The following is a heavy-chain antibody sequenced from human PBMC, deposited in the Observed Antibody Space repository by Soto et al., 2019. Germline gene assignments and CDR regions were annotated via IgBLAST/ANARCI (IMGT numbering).Heavy chain of an antibody. J-gene: IGHJ6*02. Sequence: QVQLVESGGGVVQPGRSLRLSCAASGFTFSSYGMHWVRQAPGKGLEWVAVIWYDGSNKYYADSVKGRFTISRDNSKNTLYLQKNSLRAEDTAVYYCARDTARAMVRIYYGMDVWGQETTVTVSS. CDR3: ARDTARAMVRIYYGMDV. CDR1: GFTFSSYG. V-gene: IGHV3-33*01. CDR2: IWYDGSNK. D-gene: IGHD3-10*01.